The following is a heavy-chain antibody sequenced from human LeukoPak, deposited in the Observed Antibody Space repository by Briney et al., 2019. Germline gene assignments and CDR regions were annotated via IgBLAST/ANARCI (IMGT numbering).Heavy chain of an antibody. D-gene: IGHD3-3*01. Sequence: PVKVSCKASGGTFSSYVISWVRQAPGQGLEWMGGIIPIFGTANYAQKFQGRVTITADESTSTAYMELSSLRSEDTAVYYCARDALRFLEWPSYYYYYMDVWGKGTTVTVSS. CDR2: IIPIFGTA. J-gene: IGHJ6*03. V-gene: IGHV1-69*13. CDR1: GGTFSSYV. CDR3: ARDALRFLEWPSYYYYYMDV.